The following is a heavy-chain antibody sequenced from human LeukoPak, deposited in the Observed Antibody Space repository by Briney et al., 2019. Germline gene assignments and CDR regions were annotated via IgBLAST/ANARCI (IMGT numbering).Heavy chain of an antibody. Sequence: GESLRLSCAASGSTFSSYPMTWVRQAPGQGLEWVSAISGNSVTIYYADSVKGRFTISRDNSKNTLYLQMYSLRAEDTAVYYCAKILSGTYSFDLWGQGTLVTVSS. V-gene: IGHV3-23*01. J-gene: IGHJ4*02. CDR2: ISGNSVTI. CDR1: GSTFSSYP. D-gene: IGHD1-26*01. CDR3: AKILSGTYSFDL.